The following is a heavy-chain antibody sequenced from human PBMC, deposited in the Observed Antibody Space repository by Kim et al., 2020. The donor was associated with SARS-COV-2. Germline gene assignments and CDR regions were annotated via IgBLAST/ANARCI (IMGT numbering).Heavy chain of an antibody. J-gene: IGHJ6*01. CDR3: ARDQGYCTGGVCYPYY. D-gene: IGHD2-8*02. CDR1: GGSVSSGSYY. V-gene: IGHV4-61*01. CDR2: NHYSGST. Sequence: SETLSLTCTVSGGSVSSGSYYWSWIRQPPGKGLEWIGYNHYSGSTNYNPSLKSRVTISVDTSKNQFSLKLSSVTAADTAVYYCARDQGYCTGGVCYPYY.